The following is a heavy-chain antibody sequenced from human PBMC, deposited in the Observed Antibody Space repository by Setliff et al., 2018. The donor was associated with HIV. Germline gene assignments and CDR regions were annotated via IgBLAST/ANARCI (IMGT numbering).Heavy chain of an antibody. V-gene: IGHV4-59*08. J-gene: IGHJ4*02. CDR2: LYNSGST. CDR3: ALWGYSNAGGFDY. D-gene: IGHD5-12*01. CDR1: GGSITNFY. Sequence: NPSETLSLTCAVSGGSITNFYWSWIRQPPGKGLEWIGYLYNSGSTKYNPSLKSRVTISIDMSKTQLSLNLNSVTAADTALYYCALWGYSNAGGFDYWGQGTLVTVSS.